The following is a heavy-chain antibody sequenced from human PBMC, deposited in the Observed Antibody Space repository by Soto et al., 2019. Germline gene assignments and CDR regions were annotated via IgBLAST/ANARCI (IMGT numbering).Heavy chain of an antibody. J-gene: IGHJ4*02. CDR1: GGTFSSYA. CDR3: AGTPLAAAGMGEHFDY. CDR2: IIPIFGTA. Sequence: QVQLVQSGAEVKKPGSSVKVSCKASGGTFSSYAISWVRQAPGQGLEWMGGIIPIFGTANYAQKFQGRVTITADESTRTAYMELSSLRSEDTAGYYCAGTPLAAAGMGEHFDYWGQGTLVTVSS. V-gene: IGHV1-69*01. D-gene: IGHD6-13*01.